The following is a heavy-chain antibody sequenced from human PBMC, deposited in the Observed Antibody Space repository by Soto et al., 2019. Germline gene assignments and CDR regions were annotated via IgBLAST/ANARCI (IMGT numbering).Heavy chain of an antibody. Sequence: SQTLSLTCAISADSVSSNIAAWNWLRQSPSRGLEWLGRTYYRSKWYNDYAVSVKSRITINPDTSKNQLSLQLNSVTPEDTAVYYCARDSHIVVVVAATIDYYYYGMDVWGQGTTVTVSS. CDR2: TYYRSKWYN. CDR1: ADSVSSNIAA. D-gene: IGHD2-15*01. J-gene: IGHJ6*02. V-gene: IGHV6-1*01. CDR3: ARDSHIVVVVAATIDYYYYGMDV.